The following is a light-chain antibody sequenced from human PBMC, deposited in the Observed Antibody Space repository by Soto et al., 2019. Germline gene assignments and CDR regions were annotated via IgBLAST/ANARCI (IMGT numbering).Light chain of an antibody. CDR1: QTVSSNY. Sequence: DIVLTQSPGTLSLSPEERATLSCRASQTVSSNYLAWCQQRPGQAPRLLIYGASTRAAGIPDRFSGSGYGTDLHLTITRIEPEDSAVYFCQQYTGPPTTFGQGTRLEIK. CDR2: GAS. J-gene: IGKJ5*01. V-gene: IGKV3-20*01. CDR3: QQYTGPPTT.